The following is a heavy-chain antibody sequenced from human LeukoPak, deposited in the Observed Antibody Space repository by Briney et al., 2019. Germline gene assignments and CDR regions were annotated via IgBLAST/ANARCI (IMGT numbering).Heavy chain of an antibody. D-gene: IGHD3-9*01. V-gene: IGHV3-23*01. CDR3: AKNILTGYYMDYYHYYMDV. Sequence: GGSLRLSCAASGFTFSSYGMSWVRQAPGKGLEWVSAISGSGGSTYYADSVKGRFTISRDNSKNTLYLQMNSLRAEDTAVYYCAKNILTGYYMDYYHYYMDVWGKGTTVTISS. J-gene: IGHJ6*03. CDR2: ISGSGGST. CDR1: GFTFSSYG.